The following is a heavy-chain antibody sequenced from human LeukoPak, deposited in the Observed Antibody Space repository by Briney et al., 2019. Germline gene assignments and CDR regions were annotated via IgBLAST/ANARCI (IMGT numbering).Heavy chain of an antibody. V-gene: IGHV4-59*08. Sequence: SETLSLTCSVSLGSISDYYWSWVRLSPGTGLEWIGYMDYSGSAAYNPSLRGRVTISIDTSKKQFSLEVTSVTAADTAVYFYARRKRGSGGPFDSWGHGTLVTVSS. CDR1: LGSISDYY. CDR3: ARRKRGSGGPFDS. D-gene: IGHD6-19*01. CDR2: MDYSGSA. J-gene: IGHJ4*01.